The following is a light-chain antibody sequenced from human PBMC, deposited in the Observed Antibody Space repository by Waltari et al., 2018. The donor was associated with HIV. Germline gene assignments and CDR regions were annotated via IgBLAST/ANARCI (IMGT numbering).Light chain of an antibody. CDR1: SSDVGEYNS. V-gene: IGLV2-14*01. J-gene: IGLJ1*01. Sequence: QSALTQPASVSGSPGQSITISRPGTSSDVGEYNSVSWYQQHPGEAPKLMIYEVSHRPSGGSNRFSGSKSVNTASLTISGLQAEDEADYYCSSYTSTNKGFLFGAGTRVTVL. CDR2: EVS. CDR3: SSYTSTNKGFL.